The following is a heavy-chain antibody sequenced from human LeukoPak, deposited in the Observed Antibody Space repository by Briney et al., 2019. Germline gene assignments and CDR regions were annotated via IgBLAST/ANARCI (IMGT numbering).Heavy chain of an antibody. V-gene: IGHV4-34*01. Sequence: ASETLSLTCAVYGGSFSGYYWSWIRQPPGKGLEWIGEINHSGSTNYKPSRKSRVTISVYTSKNQFSLKLSSVTAADTAVYYCSRGLRSSSFPNDYWGQGTLVTVSS. CDR2: INHSGST. CDR1: GGSFSGYY. CDR3: SRGLRSSSFPNDY. D-gene: IGHD6-6*01. J-gene: IGHJ4*02.